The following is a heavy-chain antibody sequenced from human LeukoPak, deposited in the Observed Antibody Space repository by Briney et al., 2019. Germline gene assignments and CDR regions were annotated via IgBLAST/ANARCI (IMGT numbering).Heavy chain of an antibody. D-gene: IGHD3-10*01. V-gene: IGHV4-38-2*01. J-gene: IGHJ6*03. CDR1: GYSISSGYY. CDR3: ARIGGSGSYRDYYMDV. Sequence: SETPSLTCAVSGYSISSGYYWGWIRQPPGKGLEWIGSIYHSGSTYYNPSLKSRVTISVGTSKNQFSLKLSSVTAADTAVYYCARIGGSGSYRDYYMDVWGKGTTVTVPS. CDR2: IYHSGST.